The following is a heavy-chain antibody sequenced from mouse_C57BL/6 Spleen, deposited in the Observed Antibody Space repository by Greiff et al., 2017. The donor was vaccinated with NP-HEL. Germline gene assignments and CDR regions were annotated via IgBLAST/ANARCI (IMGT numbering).Heavy chain of an antibody. CDR1: GYTFTSYW. CDR3: TSGSNPYYAMDY. V-gene: IGHV1-5*01. CDR2: IYPGNSDT. Sequence: EVKLQESGTVLVRPGASVKMSCKTSGYTFTSYWMHWVNQRPGQGLEWIGAIYPGNSDTSYNQKFKGKAKLTAVTSASTAYMELSSLTNEDSAVYYCTSGSNPYYAMDYWGQGTSVTVSS. J-gene: IGHJ4*01. D-gene: IGHD1-1*01.